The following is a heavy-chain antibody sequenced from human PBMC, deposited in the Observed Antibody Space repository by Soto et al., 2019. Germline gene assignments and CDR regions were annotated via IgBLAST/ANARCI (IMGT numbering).Heavy chain of an antibody. CDR1: GFTFSSYG. Sequence: QVQLVESGGGVVQPGRSLRLSCAASGFTFSSYGMHWVRQAPGKGLEWVAVISYDGSNKYYTDSVKGRFTIARDNSKNTLYLQVSSLRAEDTGLFYCARGKGVTTLTFFDYWGQGTLVTVSS. V-gene: IGHV3-30*03. D-gene: IGHD4-4*01. J-gene: IGHJ4*02. CDR3: ARGKGVTTLTFFDY. CDR2: ISYDGSNK.